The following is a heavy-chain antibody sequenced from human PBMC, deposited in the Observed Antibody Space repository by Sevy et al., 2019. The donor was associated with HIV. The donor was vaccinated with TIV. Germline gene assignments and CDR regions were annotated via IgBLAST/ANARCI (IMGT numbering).Heavy chain of an antibody. V-gene: IGHV4-30-4*01. CDR3: ASKRGYNDGPFDY. Sequence: SETLSLTCTVSGGSFTSSDSYWSWIRQPPGEGLEWIGYIHYTGGTYYNPFLKSRVAMSVDTSEKQFSLKLSFLTAADAAVYYCASKRGYNDGPFDYWGQGTLVTVSS. CDR1: GGSFTSSDSY. CDR2: IHYTGGT. J-gene: IGHJ4*02. D-gene: IGHD5-12*01.